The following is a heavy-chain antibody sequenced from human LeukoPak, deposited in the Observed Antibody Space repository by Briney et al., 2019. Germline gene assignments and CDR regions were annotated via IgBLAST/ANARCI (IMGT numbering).Heavy chain of an antibody. V-gene: IGHV4-30-4*01. D-gene: IGHD3-10*01. J-gene: IGHJ6*02. CDR2: IYYSGST. Sequence: KPSETLSLTCTVSGGSISSGDYYWSWIRQPPGKGLEWIGYIYYSGSTYYNPSLKSRVTISVDTSKNQFSLKLSSVTAADTAVYYCARQRITMVRGVIIPPLFYYYYGMDVWGQGTTVTVSS. CDR1: GGSISSGDYY. CDR3: ARQRITMVRGVIIPPLFYYYYGMDV.